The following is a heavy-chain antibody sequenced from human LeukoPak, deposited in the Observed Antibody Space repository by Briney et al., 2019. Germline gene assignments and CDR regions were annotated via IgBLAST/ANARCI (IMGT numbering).Heavy chain of an antibody. CDR2: IDSRGSTI. CDR3: AKDARRSSGWYFFDH. J-gene: IGHJ4*02. D-gene: IGHD6-19*01. CDR1: GLTFSSFE. V-gene: IGHV3-48*03. Sequence: GGSLRLSCAASGLTFSSFEMNWVRQAPGKGLEWISYIDSRGSTIYQADSVRGRFTISRDNAKSSLYLQMSSLRAEDTAVYYCAKDARRSSGWYFFDHWGQGTLVTVSS.